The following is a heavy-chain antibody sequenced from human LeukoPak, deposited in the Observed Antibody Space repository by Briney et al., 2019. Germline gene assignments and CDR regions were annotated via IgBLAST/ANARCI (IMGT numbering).Heavy chain of an antibody. J-gene: IGHJ4*02. Sequence: ATVKVSCKASGYTFTSYDINWVRQATGQGLEWMGWMNPNSGNSGSAQKFQDRVTMTRNTSISTAYMELSSLRSEDTAVYYCATGDMIALYWGQGTLVTVSS. D-gene: IGHD3-22*01. CDR2: MNPNSGNS. CDR3: ATGDMIALY. V-gene: IGHV1-8*01. CDR1: GYTFTSYD.